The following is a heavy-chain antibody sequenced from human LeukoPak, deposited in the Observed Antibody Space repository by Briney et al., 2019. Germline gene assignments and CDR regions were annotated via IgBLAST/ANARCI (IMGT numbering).Heavy chain of an antibody. Sequence: GGSLRLSCAASGFTFSSYWMSWVRQAPGKGQEWVANIKQDGSEKYYVDSVKGRFTISRDNAKNSLYLQMNSLRAEDTAVYYCARVKVAVADTYYFDYWGQGTLVTVSS. J-gene: IGHJ4*02. CDR1: GFTFSSYW. D-gene: IGHD6-19*01. CDR3: ARVKVAVADTYYFDY. V-gene: IGHV3-7*01. CDR2: IKQDGSEK.